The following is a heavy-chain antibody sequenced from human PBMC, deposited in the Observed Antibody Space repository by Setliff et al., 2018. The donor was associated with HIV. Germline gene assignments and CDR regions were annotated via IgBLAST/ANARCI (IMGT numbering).Heavy chain of an antibody. V-gene: IGHV4-61*02. CDR2: IYTSGNT. D-gene: IGHD5-12*01. CDR3: ARDGAQVDSGYGVWGWFDP. CDR1: GGSISSGRYY. Sequence: PSETLSLTCTVSGGSISSGRYYWSWIRQPAGKGLEWIGRIYTSGNTNYNPTLKSRVTISVDTSKNQTSLKLSSLTAADTAVYYFARDGAQVDSGYGVWGWFDPWGQGTQVTVSS. J-gene: IGHJ5*02.